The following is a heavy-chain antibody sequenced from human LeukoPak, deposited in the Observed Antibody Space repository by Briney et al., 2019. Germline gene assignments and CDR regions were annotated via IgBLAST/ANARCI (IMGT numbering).Heavy chain of an antibody. D-gene: IGHD2/OR15-2a*01. Sequence: GASVKVSCKASGYTFSDYYIYWLRQAPGQGLEWMGWIYCKDGATKYAEIFEGRVTMTRDTSIDTVYMELRGLTSDDTAVFYCARDGVSVMPEFDFWGQGTLVTVSS. CDR1: GYTFSDYY. CDR2: IYCKDGAT. J-gene: IGHJ4*02. V-gene: IGHV1-2*02. CDR3: ARDGVSVMPEFDF.